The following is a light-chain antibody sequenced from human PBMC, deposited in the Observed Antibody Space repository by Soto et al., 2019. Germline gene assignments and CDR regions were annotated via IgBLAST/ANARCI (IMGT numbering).Light chain of an antibody. CDR2: DAS. CDR1: QSVSSY. V-gene: IGKV3-11*01. CDR3: QQRSNWPALT. Sequence: EIVLTQSPATLSLSPGERATLSCRASQSVSSYLAWYQQKPGQAPRLLIYDASNRATGIPARFSGSVSGTDFTLTISSLEPEEFAVYYCQQRSNWPALTVGGGTKVEIK. J-gene: IGKJ4*01.